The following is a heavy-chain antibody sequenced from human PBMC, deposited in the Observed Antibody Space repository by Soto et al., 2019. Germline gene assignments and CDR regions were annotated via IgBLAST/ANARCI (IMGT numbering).Heavy chain of an antibody. Sequence: EVQLLESGGGLLQPGGSLRLSCAASGFTFSSYAMSWVRHAPEKGLEWISAISGSGGGTYYADSVKGRFTISRDNSKNTLYLQMNSLRAEDTAVYYCAKVVATINPGRFDYWGQGTLVTVSS. CDR3: AKVVATINPGRFDY. CDR1: GFTFSSYA. J-gene: IGHJ4*02. D-gene: IGHD5-12*01. V-gene: IGHV3-23*01. CDR2: ISGSGGGT.